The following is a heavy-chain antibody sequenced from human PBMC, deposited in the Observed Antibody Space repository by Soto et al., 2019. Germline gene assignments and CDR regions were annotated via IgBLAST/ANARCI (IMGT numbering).Heavy chain of an antibody. D-gene: IGHD4-17*01. J-gene: IGHJ5*02. CDR1: GFTFSSYA. Sequence: GGSLRLSCAASGFTFSSYAMSWVRQAPGKGLEWVSAISGSGGSTYYADSVKGRFTISRDNSKNTLYLQMNSLRAEDTVVYYCAKDLYGDIPYNWFDPWGQGTLVTVSS. CDR3: AKDLYGDIPYNWFDP. V-gene: IGHV3-23*01. CDR2: ISGSGGST.